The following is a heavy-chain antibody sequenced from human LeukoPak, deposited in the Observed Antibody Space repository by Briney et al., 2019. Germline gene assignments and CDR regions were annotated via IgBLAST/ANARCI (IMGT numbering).Heavy chain of an antibody. V-gene: IGHV3-23*01. CDR2: ISGSGTTT. J-gene: IGHJ5*02. D-gene: IGHD5-24*01. CDR3: ARGGDGYNWFNLDP. CDR1: ELSFSNYA. Sequence: PGGSLRLSCAASELSFSNYAMSWVRQAPGKGLEWVSTISGSGTTTYDADSMKARFTISRDNSKSTMYLQMNSLRGEDTAVYYCARGGDGYNWFNLDPWGQGTLVTVSS.